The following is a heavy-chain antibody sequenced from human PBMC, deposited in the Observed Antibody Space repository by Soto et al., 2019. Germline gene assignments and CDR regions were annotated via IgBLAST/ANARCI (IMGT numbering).Heavy chain of an antibody. J-gene: IGHJ3*01. CDR3: ARKGDPTNWGSGNAFDV. CDR2: ISYDGSHK. D-gene: IGHD7-27*01. CDR1: GFTFTNYA. Sequence: GGSLRLSCAASGFTFTNYAIHWVRQAPGKGLEWVAVISYDGSHKYYADSVKGRFTISRDNSKNTLYLQMNSLRVEDTAVYYCARKGDPTNWGSGNAFDVWGQGTMVTVSS. V-gene: IGHV3-30-3*01.